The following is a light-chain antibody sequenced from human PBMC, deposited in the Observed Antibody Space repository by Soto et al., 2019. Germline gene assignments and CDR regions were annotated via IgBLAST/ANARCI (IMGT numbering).Light chain of an antibody. Sequence: QPVLTQPASVSGALGQSITISCTGTSSDVGDYNYVSWYQQHPGKAPKLMIYDVNNRPSGVSNRFSGSKSGNTASLTISGLQAEDEADYYCSSYTSSSTLVFGGGTKVTVL. CDR2: DVN. CDR1: SSDVGDYNY. V-gene: IGLV2-14*01. CDR3: SSYTSSSTLV. J-gene: IGLJ2*01.